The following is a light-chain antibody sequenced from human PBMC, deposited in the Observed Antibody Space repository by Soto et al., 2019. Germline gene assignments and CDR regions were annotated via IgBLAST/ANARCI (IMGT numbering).Light chain of an antibody. V-gene: IGLV2-14*01. Sequence: QSVLTQPASVSGSPGQSITISCTGTGSDIGYYDSVSWYQRHPDKAPKLIIYDVYSRPSGVSNRFSGSKSGYTASLTISGLQPEDEADYSCSSRPSSDTHVLFGGGTKLTVL. CDR2: DVY. CDR3: SSRPSSDTHVL. CDR1: GSDIGYYDS. J-gene: IGLJ2*01.